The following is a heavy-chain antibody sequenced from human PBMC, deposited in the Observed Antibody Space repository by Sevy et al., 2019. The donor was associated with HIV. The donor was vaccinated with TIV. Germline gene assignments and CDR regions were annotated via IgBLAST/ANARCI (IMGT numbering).Heavy chain of an antibody. Sequence: GGSLRFSCAASGFTFSNYIINWVRQAPGKGLEWVSSISNSGTYIYYADSVKGRFTISRDNAKNSLYLQMNSLRAEDTAAYYCARYEEDTTLVNAFDIRGQGTMVTVSS. J-gene: IGHJ3*02. D-gene: IGHD5-18*01. CDR1: GFTFSNYI. CDR2: ISNSGTYI. CDR3: ARYEEDTTLVNAFDI. V-gene: IGHV3-21*01.